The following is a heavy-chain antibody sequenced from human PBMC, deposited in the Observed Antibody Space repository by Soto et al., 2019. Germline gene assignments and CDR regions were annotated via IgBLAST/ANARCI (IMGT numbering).Heavy chain of an antibody. J-gene: IGHJ4*02. Sequence: QVQLVQSGGEVKKPGASVTVSCKASGYSFSSYTINWVRQAPGQGLAWLGWIRAYNGNTKYVEKLQGRVTMNTDTSTSTAYRELRNLRSDDTAVYYCARDSKKGPDFWGPGTLVTVSS. CDR2: IRAYNGNT. V-gene: IGHV1-18*04. CDR1: GYSFSSYT. CDR3: ARDSKKGPDF.